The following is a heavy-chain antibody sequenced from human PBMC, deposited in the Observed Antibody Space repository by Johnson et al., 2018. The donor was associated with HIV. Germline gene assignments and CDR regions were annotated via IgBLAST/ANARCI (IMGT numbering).Heavy chain of an antibody. CDR2: IGTAGDT. CDR3: AKDQWSSSWTNDAFDI. Sequence: VQLVESGGGVVQPGRSLRLSCSASGFTFENYAMSWVRQGPGKGLEWVSAIGTAGDTYYPGSVKGRFTISRDNSKNTLYLQMNSLRAEDTAVYYCAKDQWSSSWTNDAFDIWGQGTMVTVSS. V-gene: IGHV3-23*04. D-gene: IGHD6-13*01. CDR1: GFTFENYA. J-gene: IGHJ3*02.